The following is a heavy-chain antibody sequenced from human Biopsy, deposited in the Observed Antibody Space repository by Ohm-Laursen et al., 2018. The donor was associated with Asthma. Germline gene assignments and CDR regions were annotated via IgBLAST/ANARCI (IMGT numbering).Heavy chain of an antibody. Sequence: TLSLTCAVSGASITTSPSYWSWLRLLPGKGLEWIGCIYYSGETFFNPSLKNPLFMSLDSSKNQFSLKMTSVTVADTAVYFCARNLPGYTYGPFEDWGQGNLVTVSS. CDR2: IYYSGET. V-gene: IGHV4-31*11. D-gene: IGHD5-18*01. CDR1: GASITTSPSY. J-gene: IGHJ4*02. CDR3: ARNLPGYTYGPFED.